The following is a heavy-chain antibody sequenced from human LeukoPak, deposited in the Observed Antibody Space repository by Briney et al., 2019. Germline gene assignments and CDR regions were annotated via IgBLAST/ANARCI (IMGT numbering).Heavy chain of an antibody. Sequence: ASVKVSCKASGYTFTGYYMHWVRQAPGQGLEWMGWINPNSGGTNYAQKFQGRVTMTRDTSISTAYMELSRPRSDDTAVYYCARVRQPIVVVTAFDYWGQGTLVTASS. J-gene: IGHJ4*02. CDR2: INPNSGGT. CDR1: GYTFTGYY. V-gene: IGHV1-2*02. CDR3: ARVRQPIVVVTAFDY. D-gene: IGHD2-21*02.